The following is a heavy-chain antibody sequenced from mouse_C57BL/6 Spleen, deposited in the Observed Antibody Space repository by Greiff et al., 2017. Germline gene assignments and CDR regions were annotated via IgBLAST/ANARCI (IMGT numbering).Heavy chain of an antibody. J-gene: IGHJ2*01. CDR3: AREDGNYLYYFDY. D-gene: IGHD2-1*01. CDR2: ISDGGSYT. V-gene: IGHV5-4*01. CDR1: GFTFSSYA. Sequence: DVHLVESGGGLVKPGGSLKLSCAASGFTFSSYAMSWVRQTPEKRLEWVATISDGGSYTYYPNNVKGRFTISRDNAKNNLYLQMSHLKSEDTAMYYCAREDGNYLYYFDYWGQGTTLTVSS.